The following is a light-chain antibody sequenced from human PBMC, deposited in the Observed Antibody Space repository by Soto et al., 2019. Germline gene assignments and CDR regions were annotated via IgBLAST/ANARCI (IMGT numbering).Light chain of an antibody. Sequence: DIQMTQSPSSLSAFVGDRVTITCQASQDIGNYLNWYQQKPGKAPKLLIYAASNLETGVPSRFSGSRSGTDFTFTISSLQHEDIATYYCQQYANLPPYTFGQGTKVEIK. V-gene: IGKV1-33*01. CDR2: AAS. CDR1: QDIGNY. CDR3: QQYANLPPYT. J-gene: IGKJ2*01.